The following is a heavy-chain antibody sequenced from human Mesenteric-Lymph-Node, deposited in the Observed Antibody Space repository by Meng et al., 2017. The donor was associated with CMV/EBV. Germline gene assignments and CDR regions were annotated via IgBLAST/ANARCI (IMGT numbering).Heavy chain of an antibody. CDR1: GFTFHDYG. CDR2: INRKGDNT. Sequence: GESLKISCEASGFTFHDYGVSWVRQAPGKGLEWVSGINRKGDNTAYSDSVKGRCTISRDNAKRSLYLQMNSLRAEDTAVYYCARDRTSGWFNTFDIWGQGTMVTVSS. CDR3: ARDRTSGWFNTFDI. J-gene: IGHJ3*02. D-gene: IGHD6-19*01. V-gene: IGHV3-20*04.